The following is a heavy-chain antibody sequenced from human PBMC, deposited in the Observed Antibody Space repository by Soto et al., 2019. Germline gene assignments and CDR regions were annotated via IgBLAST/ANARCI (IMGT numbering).Heavy chain of an antibody. CDR2: ISSDGSNN. J-gene: IGHJ4*02. CDR3: AKDSTTPHFFDY. Sequence: PGGSLRLSCAASGFTFSSYGMHWVRQAPGKGLEWVAVISSDGSNNVYADSVKGRSTISRDNSKNTLYLQINNLRLEDTAVYYCAKDSTTPHFFDYWGQGTLVTVSS. D-gene: IGHD4-17*01. CDR1: GFTFSSYG. V-gene: IGHV3-30*18.